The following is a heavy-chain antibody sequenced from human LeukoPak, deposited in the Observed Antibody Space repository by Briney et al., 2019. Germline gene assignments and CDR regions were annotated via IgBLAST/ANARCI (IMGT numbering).Heavy chain of an antibody. J-gene: IGHJ3*02. CDR2: IYPADSDM. CDR1: EYRVTSYW. Sequence: GESLKISCQGSEYRVTSYWIAWVRQMPGKGLEWMGIIYPADSDMRYSPSFQGQVTMSVDKSISTAYLQWRSLKASDTAMYYCARVRSSWYTDAFDIWGQGTMVSV. V-gene: IGHV5-51*01. CDR3: ARVRSSWYTDAFDI. D-gene: IGHD6-13*01.